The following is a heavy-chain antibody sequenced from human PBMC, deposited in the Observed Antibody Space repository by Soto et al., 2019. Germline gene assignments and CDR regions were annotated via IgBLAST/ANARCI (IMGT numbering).Heavy chain of an antibody. J-gene: IGHJ4*02. V-gene: IGHV1-69*06. D-gene: IGHD5-18*01. CDR3: ALLDSTMITFDY. CDR1: GDSFKNYA. CDR2: IIPLFGTT. Sequence: QVQLVQSGAEVKKPGSSVKISCKTSGDSFKNYAIGWVRQVPGQGLEWTGSIIPLFGTTNYARIFEGRVTITAYKSTTTVYMELGSLRSEDTAVYYCALLDSTMITFDYWGQGTLVTGSS.